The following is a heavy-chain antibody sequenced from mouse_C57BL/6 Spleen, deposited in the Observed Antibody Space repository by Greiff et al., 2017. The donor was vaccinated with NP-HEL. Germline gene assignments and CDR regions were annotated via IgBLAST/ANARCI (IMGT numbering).Heavy chain of an antibody. V-gene: IGHV1-64*01. J-gene: IGHJ3*01. Sequence: QVQLKQPGAELVKPGASVKLSCKASGYTFTSYWMHWVKQRPGQGLEWIGMIHPNSGSTNYNEKFKSMATLTVDKSSSTAYMQLSSLTSEDSAVYYCARSGLGPWFAYWGQGTLVTVSA. D-gene: IGHD4-1*01. CDR3: ARSGLGPWFAY. CDR1: GYTFTSYW. CDR2: IHPNSGST.